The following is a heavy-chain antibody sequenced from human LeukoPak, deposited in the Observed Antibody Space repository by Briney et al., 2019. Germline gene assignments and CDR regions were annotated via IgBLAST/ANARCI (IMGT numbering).Heavy chain of an antibody. D-gene: IGHD3-22*01. CDR3: ARDGSVSSGYPND. CDR2: ISAYNGNT. Sequence: GSVKVSCKASGYTFTTYGISWVPQAPGQELQCMGCISAYNGNTNYAQKLQGRVTMTTDTSPTIAYMELRSLRSDDTAVYYCARDGSVSSGYPNDWGQGTLVTVSS. V-gene: IGHV1-18*01. J-gene: IGHJ4*02. CDR1: GYTFTTYG.